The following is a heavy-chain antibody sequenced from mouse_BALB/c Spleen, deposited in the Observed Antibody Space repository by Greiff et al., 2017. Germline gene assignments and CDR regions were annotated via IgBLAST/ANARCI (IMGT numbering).Heavy chain of an antibody. V-gene: IGHV10-3*03. D-gene: IGHD2-1*01. CDR1: GFTFNTYA. Sequence: EVHLVESGGGLVQPKGSLKLSCAASGFTFNTYAMHWVCQAPGKGLEWVARIRSKSNNYATYYADSVKDRFTISRDDSQSMLYLQMNNLKTEDTAMYYCVRDGGNYRYFDVWGAGTTVTVSS. CDR2: IRSKSNNYAT. J-gene: IGHJ1*01. CDR3: VRDGGNYRYFDV.